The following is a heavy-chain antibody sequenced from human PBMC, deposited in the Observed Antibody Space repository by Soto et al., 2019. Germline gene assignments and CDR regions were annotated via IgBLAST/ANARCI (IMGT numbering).Heavy chain of an antibody. V-gene: IGHV5-10-1*01. Sequence: PGESLKISCKGSGYNFTSYWISWVRQMPGKGLEWMGRIDPDGSYIKYSPSFQGHVTFSAGKSISTAYLQWSSLKASDTAMYYCARHERYSSDWPYYNWFDPWGQGTLVTVSS. CDR3: ARHERYSSDWPYYNWFDP. D-gene: IGHD6-19*01. CDR2: IDPDGSYI. CDR1: GYNFTSYW. J-gene: IGHJ5*02.